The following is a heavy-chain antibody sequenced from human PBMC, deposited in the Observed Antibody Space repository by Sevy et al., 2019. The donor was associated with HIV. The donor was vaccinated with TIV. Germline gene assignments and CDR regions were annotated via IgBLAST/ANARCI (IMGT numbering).Heavy chain of an antibody. D-gene: IGHD6-19*01. CDR1: GGSVSSGGYF. J-gene: IGHJ5*02. Sequence: SETLSLTCTVSGGSVSSGGYFWSWIRQPPGKGLEWIGYIYYSGSTNYNPSLKSRVTISVDTSKNQFSLKLSSVTAADTAVYYCVRESSVSGTRWFDPWGQGTLVTVSS. V-gene: IGHV4-61*08. CDR2: IYYSGST. CDR3: VRESSVSGTRWFDP.